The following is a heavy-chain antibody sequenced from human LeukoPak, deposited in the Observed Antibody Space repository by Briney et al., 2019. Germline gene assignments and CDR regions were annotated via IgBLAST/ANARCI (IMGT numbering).Heavy chain of an antibody. CDR1: GYTFTSYG. V-gene: IGHV1-18*01. CDR2: ISAYNGNT. Sequence: ASVKVSCKASGYTFTSYGISWVRQAPGQGLEWMGWISAYNGNTNYAQKLQGRVTMTTDTSTSTAYMELRSLRSDDTAVYYCARGPILLWSGELLYHNWFDPWGQGTLVTVSS. J-gene: IGHJ5*02. D-gene: IGHD3-10*01. CDR3: ARGPILLWSGELLYHNWFDP.